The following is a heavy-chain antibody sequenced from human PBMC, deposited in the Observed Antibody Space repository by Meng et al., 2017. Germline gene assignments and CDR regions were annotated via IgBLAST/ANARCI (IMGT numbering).Heavy chain of an antibody. D-gene: IGHD3-3*01. CDR3: AKDATIFGVVIMRGAFDI. J-gene: IGHJ3*02. Sequence: GESLKISCAASGFTFSDYYMSWIRQAPGKGLEWVSYISSSGSTIYYADSVKGRFTISRDNAKNSLYLQMNSLRAEDTALYYCAKDATIFGVVIMRGAFDIWGQGTMVTVSS. CDR2: ISSSGSTI. V-gene: IGHV3-11*01. CDR1: GFTFSDYY.